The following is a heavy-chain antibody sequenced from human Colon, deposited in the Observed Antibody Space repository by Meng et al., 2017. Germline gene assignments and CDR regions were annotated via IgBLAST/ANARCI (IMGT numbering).Heavy chain of an antibody. CDR3: ARAARIYSNYGMDV. CDR2: INPNSGGT. Sequence: ASVKVSCKASGYTFTGYYMHWVRQAPGQGLEWMGRINPNSGGTNYAQKFQGRVTMTRDTSISTAYMELSRQRSDDTAVYYCARAARIYSNYGMDVWGQGTTVTVSS. CDR1: GYTFTGYY. D-gene: IGHD4-11*01. J-gene: IGHJ6*02. V-gene: IGHV1-2*06.